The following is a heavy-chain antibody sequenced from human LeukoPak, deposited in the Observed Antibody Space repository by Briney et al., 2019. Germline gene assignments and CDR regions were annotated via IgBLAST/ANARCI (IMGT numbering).Heavy chain of an antibody. J-gene: IGHJ5*02. CDR1: IDSFSNYY. CDR2: VNESGGT. CDR3: ARGQGATVPQVGKNCFDP. Sequence: TSETLSLTCAVYIDSFSNYYWNWIRQTPAKGMEWIGEVNESGGTNISPSLRSRVILSVDTSKNQFSLKLISVPVADKAIYYCARGQGATVPQVGKNCFDPWGQGTRVTVSS. D-gene: IGHD1-26*01. V-gene: IGHV4-34*01.